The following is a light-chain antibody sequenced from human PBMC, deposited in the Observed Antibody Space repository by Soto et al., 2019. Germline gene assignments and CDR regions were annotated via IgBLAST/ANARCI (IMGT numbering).Light chain of an antibody. CDR2: TDY. Sequence: QSVLTQPPSTSGTPGQRVTISCSGSSSNVGINAVHWYQQFPGMAPSLLIYTDYQRPSGVPGRFSGSKSGTSASLAISGLQSEYEADYYCAAWDDSLGGLVFGGGTKLTVL. CDR3: AAWDDSLGGLV. CDR1: SSNVGINA. V-gene: IGLV1-44*01. J-gene: IGLJ2*01.